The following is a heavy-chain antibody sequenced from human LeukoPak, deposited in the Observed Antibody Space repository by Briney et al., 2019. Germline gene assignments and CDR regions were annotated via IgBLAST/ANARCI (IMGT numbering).Heavy chain of an antibody. CDR2: IYYSGST. D-gene: IGHD3-10*01. CDR3: ARDLRDYGSGSASNWFDP. V-gene: IGHV4-59*01. CDR1: GVSISSYY. Sequence: SETLSLTCTVSGVSISSYYWSWIRQPPGRGLEWIGYIYYSGSTNYNPSLKSRVTISVDTSKNQFSLKLSSVTAADTAVYYCARDLRDYGSGSASNWFDPWGQGTLVTVSS. J-gene: IGHJ5*02.